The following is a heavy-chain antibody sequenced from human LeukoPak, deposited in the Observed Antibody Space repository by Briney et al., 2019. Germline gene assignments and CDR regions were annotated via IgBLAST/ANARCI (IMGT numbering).Heavy chain of an antibody. D-gene: IGHD6-19*01. CDR3: ATVVTQWLVYGYYFDY. V-gene: IGHV1-24*01. CDR1: GYTLTELS. CDR2: FDPEDGET. Sequence: GASVKVSCKVSGYTLTELSMHWVRQAPGKGLEWMGGFDPEDGETIYAQKFQGRVTMTEDTSTDTAYMELSSLRSEDTAVYYCATVVTQWLVYGYYFDYWGQGTLVTVSS. J-gene: IGHJ4*02.